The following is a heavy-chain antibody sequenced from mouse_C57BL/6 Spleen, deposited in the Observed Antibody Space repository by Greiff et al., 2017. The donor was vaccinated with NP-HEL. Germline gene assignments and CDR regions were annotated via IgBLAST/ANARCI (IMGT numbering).Heavy chain of an antibody. J-gene: IGHJ4*01. V-gene: IGHV1-81*01. CDR2: IYPRSGNT. CDR3: ARSVYYDYGYAMDD. D-gene: IGHD2-4*01. Sequence: VQLQQSGAELARPGASVKLSCKASGYTFTSYGISWVKQRTGQGLEWIGEIYPRSGNTYYNEKFKGKATLTADKSSSTAYLGLRSLTSEDSAVYFCARSVYYDYGYAMDDWGQGTSVTVSS. CDR1: GYTFTSYG.